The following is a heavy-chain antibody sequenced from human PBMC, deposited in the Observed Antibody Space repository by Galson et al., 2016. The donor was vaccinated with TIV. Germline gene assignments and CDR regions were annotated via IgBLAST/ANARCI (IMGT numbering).Heavy chain of an antibody. J-gene: IGHJ6*02. V-gene: IGHV3-66*02. CDR3: ARERRYCGDECYLHYHYGMDV. D-gene: IGHD2-21*01. Sequence: SLRLSCAASTFNVSSNYMTWVRPAPGTGLEWVSITSSGGAKHYSDSVKGRFTMSRDTAKNTLYLQMHSLRVEDKAVYYCARERRYCGDECYLHYHYGMDVWGQGTTVTVSS. CDR1: TFNVSSNY. CDR2: TSSGGAK.